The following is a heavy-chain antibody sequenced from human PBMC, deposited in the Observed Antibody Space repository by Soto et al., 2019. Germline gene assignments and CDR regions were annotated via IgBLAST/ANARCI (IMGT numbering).Heavy chain of an antibody. CDR2: ISYDGSNK. Sequence: GGSLRLSCAASGFTFSSYAMHWVRQAPGKGLEWVAVISYDGSNKYYADSVKGRFTISRDNSKNTLYLQMNSLRAEDTAVYYCARGGDGYNRPIDYFDYWGQGTLVTVSS. V-gene: IGHV3-30-3*01. J-gene: IGHJ4*02. CDR3: ARGGDGYNRPIDYFDY. D-gene: IGHD5-12*01. CDR1: GFTFSSYA.